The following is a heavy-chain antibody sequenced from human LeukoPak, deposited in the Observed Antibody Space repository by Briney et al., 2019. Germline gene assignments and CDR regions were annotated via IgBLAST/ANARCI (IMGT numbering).Heavy chain of an antibody. CDR3: ARDLGSGINWFDP. D-gene: IGHD3-10*01. J-gene: IGHJ5*02. CDR1: GGSISSYY. CDR2: IYYSGST. Sequence: PSETLSLTCTVSGGSISSYYWSWIRQPPGNGLEWIGYIYYSGSTNYNPSLKSRVTISVDTSKNQFSLKLSSVTAADTAVYYCARDLGSGINWFDPWGQGTLVTVSS. V-gene: IGHV4-59*12.